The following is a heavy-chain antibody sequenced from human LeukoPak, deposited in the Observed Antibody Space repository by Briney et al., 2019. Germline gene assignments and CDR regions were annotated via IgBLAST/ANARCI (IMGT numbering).Heavy chain of an antibody. D-gene: IGHD6-13*01. CDR3: AKSGPYSSSWYWFDP. CDR1: GFTFSSYG. V-gene: IGHV3-33*06. J-gene: IGHJ5*02. CDR2: IWYDGSNK. Sequence: GRSLRLSCAASGFTFSSYGMHWVRQAPGKGLEWVAVIWYDGSNKYYADSVKGRFTISRDNSKNTLYLQMNSLRAEDTAVYYCAKSGPYSSSWYWFDPWGQGTLVTVSS.